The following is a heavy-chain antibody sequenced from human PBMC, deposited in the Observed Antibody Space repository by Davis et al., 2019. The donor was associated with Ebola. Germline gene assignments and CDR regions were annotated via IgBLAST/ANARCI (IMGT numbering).Heavy chain of an antibody. CDR1: GYSFTSYW. D-gene: IGHD6-19*01. J-gene: IGHJ4*02. CDR3: ARHVYIAVAGTWEHHDY. V-gene: IGHV5-10-1*01. CDR2: IDPSDSYT. Sequence: GESLKISCKGSGYSFTSYWISWVRQMPGKGLEWMGRIDPSDSYTNYSPSFQGHVTISADKSISTAYLQWSSLKASDTAMYYCARHVYIAVAGTWEHHDYWGQGTLVTVSS.